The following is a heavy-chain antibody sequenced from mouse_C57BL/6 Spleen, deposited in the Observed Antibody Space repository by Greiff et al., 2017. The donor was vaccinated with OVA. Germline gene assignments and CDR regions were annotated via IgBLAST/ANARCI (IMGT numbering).Heavy chain of an antibody. CDR3: ATLRDGSHWCFAV. J-gene: IGHJ1*03. V-gene: IGHV2-9-1*01. D-gene: IGHD2-3*01. Sequence: VKLVESGPGLVAPSQSLSITCTVSGFSLTSYAISWVRPPPGKGLEWLGVIWTGGGTNYNSALKSRLSISKDNSKSQVFLKKNSLQTDDTAGYYCATLRDGSHWCFAVWGTGTTVTVSA. CDR1: GFSLTSYA. CDR2: IWTGGGT.